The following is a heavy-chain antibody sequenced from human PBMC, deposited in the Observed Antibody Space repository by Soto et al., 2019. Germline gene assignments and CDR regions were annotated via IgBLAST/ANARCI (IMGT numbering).Heavy chain of an antibody. J-gene: IGHJ1*01. CDR3: ANGQWELLEYFQH. V-gene: IGHV3-23*01. D-gene: IGHD1-26*01. CDR1: GFTFSSYA. CDR2: ISGSGGST. Sequence: EVQLLESGGGLVQPGGSLRLSCAASGFTFSSYAMSWVRQVPGKGLEWVSAISGSGGSTYYADSVKGRFTISRDNSKNTLYLQMNSLRAEDTAVYYCANGQWELLEYFQHWGQGTLVTVSS.